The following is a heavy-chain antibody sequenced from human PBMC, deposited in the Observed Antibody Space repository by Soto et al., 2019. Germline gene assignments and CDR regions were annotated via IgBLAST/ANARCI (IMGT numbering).Heavy chain of an antibody. CDR2: ISSSSSYI. D-gene: IGHD2-15*01. V-gene: IGHV3-21*01. Sequence: EVQLVESGGGLVKPGGSLRLSCAASGFTFSSYSMNWVRQAPGKGLEWDSSISSSSSYIYYADSVKGRFTISRDNAKNSLYLQMNSLRAEDTAVYYCARDGGPQTGMDVWGQGTTVTVSS. CDR1: GFTFSSYS. J-gene: IGHJ6*02. CDR3: ARDGGPQTGMDV.